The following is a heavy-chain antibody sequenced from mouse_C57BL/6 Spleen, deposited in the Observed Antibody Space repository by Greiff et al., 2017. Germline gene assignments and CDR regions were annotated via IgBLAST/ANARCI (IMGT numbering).Heavy chain of an antibody. CDR1: GFNIKDDY. CDR2: IDPENGDT. Sequence: EVQLQQSGAELVRPGASVKLSCTASGFNIKDDYMHWVKQRPEQGLEWIGWIDPENGDTEYASKFQGKATITADKSSNTAYLQLSSLPSEDTACYYCTTHDGNHDYWGQGTTLTFSS. V-gene: IGHV14-4*01. J-gene: IGHJ2*01. CDR3: TTHDGNHDY. D-gene: IGHD1-1*01.